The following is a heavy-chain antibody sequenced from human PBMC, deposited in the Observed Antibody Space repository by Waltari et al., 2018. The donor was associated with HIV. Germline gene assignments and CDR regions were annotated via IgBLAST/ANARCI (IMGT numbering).Heavy chain of an antibody. D-gene: IGHD1-26*01. CDR2: IYTSGSP. V-gene: IGHV4-61*02. CDR1: GGYISSGSYY. CDR3: ARLPYSGSYYFDY. Sequence: QVQLQESGPGLVKPSQTLSLTCTVSGGYISSGSYYWSWIRQPAGKGLGWIGRIYTSGSPNYNPSLKSRVAISVATSRNPFSRRLSSVTAADTAVYYCARLPYSGSYYFDYWGQGTLVTVSS. J-gene: IGHJ4*02.